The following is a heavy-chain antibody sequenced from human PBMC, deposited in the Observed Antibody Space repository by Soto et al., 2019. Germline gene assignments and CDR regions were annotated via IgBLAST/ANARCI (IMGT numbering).Heavy chain of an antibody. CDR2: ISAYYGNT. J-gene: IGHJ4*02. Sequence: QVQLVQSGAEVKKPGASVKVSCKASGYTFTSYGISWVRQAPGQGLEWMGWISAYYGNTNYAQMLQGRVTMTTDTSTSTAYMELRSLRSDDTAVYFCARVIRTEYPKQLLVPGDYWGQGTLVTVSS. V-gene: IGHV1-18*04. CDR3: ARVIRTEYPKQLLVPGDY. D-gene: IGHD6-13*01. CDR1: GYTFTSYG.